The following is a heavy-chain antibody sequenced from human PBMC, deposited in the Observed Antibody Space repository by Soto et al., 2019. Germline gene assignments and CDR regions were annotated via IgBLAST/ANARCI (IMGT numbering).Heavy chain of an antibody. Sequence: SETLSLTCAVYGGSFIGYYWSWIRQPPGKGLEWIGEINHSGSTNYNPSLKSRVTISVDTSKNQFSLKLSSVTAADTAVYYCARALLNATAVAVAATARYDSWGHGTLVTVAA. D-gene: IGHD2-15*01. V-gene: IGHV4-34*01. CDR3: ARALLNATAVAVAATARYDS. CDR1: GGSFIGYY. CDR2: INHSGST. J-gene: IGHJ5*01.